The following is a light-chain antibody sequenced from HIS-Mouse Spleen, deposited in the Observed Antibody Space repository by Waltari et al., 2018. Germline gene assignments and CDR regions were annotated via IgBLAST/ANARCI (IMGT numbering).Light chain of an antibody. CDR2: GAS. CDR1: QSVSSSY. V-gene: IGKV3-20*01. J-gene: IGKJ2*01. CDR3: QQYYSFPYT. Sequence: EIVLTQSPGTLSLSPGERATLPCRASQSVSSSYLAWYQQKPGQAPRLLIYGASSRATGIPDRFSGSGSGTDFTLTISCLQSEDFATYYCQQYYSFPYTFGQGTKLEIK.